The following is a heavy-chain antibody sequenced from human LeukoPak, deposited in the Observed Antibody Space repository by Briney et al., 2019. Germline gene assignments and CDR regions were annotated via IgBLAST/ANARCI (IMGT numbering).Heavy chain of an antibody. Sequence: GGSLKLSCAASGFTFSGSAMHWVRQASGKGLEWVGRIRSKANSYATAYAASVKGRFTISRDDSKNTAYLQMNSLKTEDTAVCYCTRPPPSGSRNDYWGQGTLVTVSS. CDR1: GFTFSGSA. J-gene: IGHJ4*02. D-gene: IGHD1-26*01. CDR3: TRPPPSGSRNDY. V-gene: IGHV3-73*01. CDR2: IRSKANSYAT.